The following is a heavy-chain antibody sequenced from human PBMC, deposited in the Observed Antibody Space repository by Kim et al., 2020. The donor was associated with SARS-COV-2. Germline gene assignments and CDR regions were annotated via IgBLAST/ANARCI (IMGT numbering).Heavy chain of an antibody. CDR1: GGSISSYY. CDR2: IYYSGST. V-gene: IGHV4-59*13. D-gene: IGHD3-3*01. Sequence: SETLSLTCTVSGGSISSYYWSWIRQPPGKGLEWIGYIYYSGSTNYNPSLKSRVTISVDTSKNPFSLKLSSVTAADTAVYYCARGMSHITIFGVVITVGRYYYGMDVWGQGTTVTVSS. CDR3: ARGMSHITIFGVVITVGRYYYGMDV. J-gene: IGHJ6*02.